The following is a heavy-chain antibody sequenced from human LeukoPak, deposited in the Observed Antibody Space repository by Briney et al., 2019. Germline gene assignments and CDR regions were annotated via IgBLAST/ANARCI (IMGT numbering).Heavy chain of an antibody. CDR2: IYYSGST. CDR1: GGSISSSSYY. J-gene: IGHJ3*02. V-gene: IGHV4-39*07. CDR3: ARDSYYGSGSYNI. D-gene: IGHD3-10*01. Sequence: SETLSLTCTVSGGSISSSSYYWGWIRQPPGKGLEWIGSIYYSGSTYYNPSLKSRVTISVDTSKNQFSLKLSSVTAADTAVYYCARDSYYGSGSYNIWGQGTMVTVSS.